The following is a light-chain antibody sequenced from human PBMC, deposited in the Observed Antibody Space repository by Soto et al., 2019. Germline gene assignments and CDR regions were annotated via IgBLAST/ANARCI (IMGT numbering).Light chain of an antibody. CDR2: GAS. CDR1: QSISSSY. Sequence: EIVFTQSPGTLSLSPGERATLSCRASQSISSSYLAWYQQKPGQAPRLLIYGASSRATGIPDRFSGSGSGTDFTLTISRLEPEDFAVYYCQQYGRTFGQGTKV. J-gene: IGKJ1*01. V-gene: IGKV3-20*01. CDR3: QQYGRT.